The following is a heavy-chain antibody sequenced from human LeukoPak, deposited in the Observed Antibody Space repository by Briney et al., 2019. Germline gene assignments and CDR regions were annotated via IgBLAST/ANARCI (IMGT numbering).Heavy chain of an antibody. CDR2: INPSGGST. J-gene: IGHJ3*02. Sequence: GASVKISCKASGYTFTSYYMHWVRQAPGQGLEWMGTINPSGGSTSYAQKFQGRVTMTRDMSTSTVYMELSSLRSEDTAVYYCARGVGTREGATGYDAFDIWGQGTMVTVSS. CDR3: ARGVGTREGATGYDAFDI. CDR1: GYTFTSYY. D-gene: IGHD1-26*01. V-gene: IGHV1-46*01.